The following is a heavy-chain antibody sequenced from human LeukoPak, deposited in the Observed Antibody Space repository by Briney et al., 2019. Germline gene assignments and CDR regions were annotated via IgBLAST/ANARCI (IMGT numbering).Heavy chain of an antibody. CDR1: GYTFTGYY. D-gene: IGHD3-22*01. CDR3: ASGVSSGYYILDY. Sequence: ASVKVSCKASGYTFTGYYMHWVRQAPGQGLEWMGRINPNSGGTNYAQKFQGRVTMTRDTSTSTAYMELSRLRSDDTAVYYCASGVSSGYYILDYWGQGTLVTVSS. J-gene: IGHJ4*02. CDR2: INPNSGGT. V-gene: IGHV1-2*06.